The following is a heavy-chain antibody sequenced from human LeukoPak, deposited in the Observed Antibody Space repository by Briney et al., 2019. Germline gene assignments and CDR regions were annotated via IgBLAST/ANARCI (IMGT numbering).Heavy chain of an antibody. CDR2: ISYDGNNK. CDR1: GFTFNNFG. V-gene: IGHV3-30*03. D-gene: IGHD4-17*01. Sequence: GTSLRLSCAASGFTFNNFGMHWVRQAPGKGLEWVAVISYDGNNKYHADSLRGRFTIPRDNSKNTLSLQMNSLRAEDTALYFCARLRSKTTNDAFDIWGQGTMVTVSS. CDR3: ARLRSKTTNDAFDI. J-gene: IGHJ3*02.